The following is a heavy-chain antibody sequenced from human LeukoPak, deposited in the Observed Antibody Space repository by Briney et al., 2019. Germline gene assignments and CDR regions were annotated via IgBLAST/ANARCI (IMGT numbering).Heavy chain of an antibody. J-gene: IGHJ4*02. CDR1: GFTFSSFA. V-gene: IGHV3-23*01. CDR3: AKGYYGSGSYPTLDN. D-gene: IGHD3-10*01. Sequence: GGSLRLSCAASGFTFSSFAMSWVRQAPGKGLEWVSAMSGSDGRTYYADSVKGRFTISRDNSKNTLYLQMNSLRAEDTAVYYCAKGYYGSGSYPTLDNWGQGTLVTVSS. CDR2: MSGSDGRT.